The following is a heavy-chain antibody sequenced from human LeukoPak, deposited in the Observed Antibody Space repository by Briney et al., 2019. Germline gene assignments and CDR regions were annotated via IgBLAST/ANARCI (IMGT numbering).Heavy chain of an antibody. V-gene: IGHV4-34*01. J-gene: IGHJ5*02. Sequence: PSETLSLTCAVYGGSFSGYYWSWIRRPPGKGLEWIGEINHSGSTNYNPSLKSRVTISVDTSKNQFSLKLSSVTAADTAVYYCARTSIYYDSSGYRSWGQGTLVTVSS. CDR1: GGSFSGYY. D-gene: IGHD3-22*01. CDR3: ARTSIYYDSSGYRS. CDR2: INHSGST.